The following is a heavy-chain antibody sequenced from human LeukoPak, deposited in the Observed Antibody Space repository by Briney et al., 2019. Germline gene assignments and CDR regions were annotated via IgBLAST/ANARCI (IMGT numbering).Heavy chain of an antibody. CDR3: ARDQGGSGSYYPY. J-gene: IGHJ4*02. V-gene: IGHV3-23*01. CDR1: GFTFSSYG. D-gene: IGHD3-10*01. CDR2: ISGSGGST. Sequence: TGGSLRLSCAASGFTFSSYGMSWVRQAPGKGLEWVSAISGSGGSTYYADSVKGRFTISRDNSKNTLYLQMNSLRAEDTAVYYCARDQGGSGSYYPYWGQGTLVTVSS.